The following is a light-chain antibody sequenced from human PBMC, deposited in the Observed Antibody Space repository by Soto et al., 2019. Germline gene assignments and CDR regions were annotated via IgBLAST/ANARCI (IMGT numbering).Light chain of an antibody. CDR1: SGHSTYI. Sequence: QLVLTQSSSASASLGSSVKLTCILSSGHSTYIIAWHQQQPGKAHRFLMTLDRSGSYNRXXXXXDRFSGSSSGADRYLTISNLQFEDEGDYYCEIWYSNTHKVFGGGTKLTVL. J-gene: IGLJ3*02. V-gene: IGLV4-60*02. CDR3: EIWYSNTHKV. CDR2: LDRSGSY.